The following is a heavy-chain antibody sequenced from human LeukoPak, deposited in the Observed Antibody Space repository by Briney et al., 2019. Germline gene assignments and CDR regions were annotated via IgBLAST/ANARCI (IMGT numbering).Heavy chain of an antibody. CDR3: VRQFAS. CDR1: GFTFGDHI. J-gene: IGHJ4*02. Sequence: GGSLRLSCAASGFTFGDHIRNWVRQLPGKRLEWVAYVSGSGSTVYYADSVKGRFTVSRDNGKSSLYLQMNSLRVEDTALYYCVRQFASWGQGTLVTVSS. CDR2: VSGSGSTV. V-gene: IGHV3-48*01.